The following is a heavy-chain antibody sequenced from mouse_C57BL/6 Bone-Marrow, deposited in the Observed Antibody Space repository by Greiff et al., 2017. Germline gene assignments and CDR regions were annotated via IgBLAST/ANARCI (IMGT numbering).Heavy chain of an antibody. CDR2: INSDGGST. Sequence: EVKLVESGGGLVQPGESLKLSCESNEYEFPSHDMSWVRKTPEQRLELVAAINSDGGSTYYPDTMERRFIISRDNTKKTLYLQLSSLRSEDTALYYCARHETIVTTKDYWGQGTTLTVSS. V-gene: IGHV5-2*03. D-gene: IGHD2-5*01. CDR3: ARHETIVTTKDY. J-gene: IGHJ2*01. CDR1: EYEFPSHD.